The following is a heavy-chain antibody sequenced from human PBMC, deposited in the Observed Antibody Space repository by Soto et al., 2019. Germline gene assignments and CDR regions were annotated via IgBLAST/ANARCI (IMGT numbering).Heavy chain of an antibody. D-gene: IGHD2-2*01. Sequence: SETLYLTCAVSWGSISSSNWRRGVRQPPGKGLEWIGEIYHSGSTNYNPSLKSRVTISVDKSKNQFSLKLSSVTAADTAVYYCARAWPLKPEDRRNCFDPWGQGTLVTVS. CDR1: WGSISSSNW. J-gene: IGHJ5*02. CDR2: IYHSGST. CDR3: ARAWPLKPEDRRNCFDP. V-gene: IGHV4-4*02.